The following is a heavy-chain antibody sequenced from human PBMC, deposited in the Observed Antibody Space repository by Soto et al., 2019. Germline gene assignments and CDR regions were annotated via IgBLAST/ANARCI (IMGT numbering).Heavy chain of an antibody. D-gene: IGHD1-1*01. CDR1: GGSFSGYY. V-gene: IGHV4-34*01. Sequence: QVQLQQWGAGLLKPLETLSLTCAVYGGSFSGYYWSWIRQTPGKGLEWIGEIDYSGYTNYNPSLKDRVTISVDTSMNRFSLKLSSVTAADTAVYHCARAWSTTGSGDFDYWDQGVLVTVSS. J-gene: IGHJ4*02. CDR3: ARAWSTTGSGDFDY. CDR2: IDYSGYT.